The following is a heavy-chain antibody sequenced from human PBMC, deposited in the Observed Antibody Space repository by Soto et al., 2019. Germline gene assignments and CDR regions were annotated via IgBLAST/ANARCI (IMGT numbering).Heavy chain of an antibody. CDR1: GFTFSSYG. CDR3: ANDLLGSGRAYGIDV. J-gene: IGHJ6*02. D-gene: IGHD7-27*01. CDR2: ISYDGSNK. V-gene: IGHV3-30*18. Sequence: QVQLVESGGGVVQPGRSLRLSWAASGFTFSSYGMHWVRQAPGKGLEWVAVISYDGSNKYYADSVKGRFTISRDNSKNTLYLQMNSLRAEDTAVYYCANDLLGSGRAYGIDVWGQGTTVTVSS.